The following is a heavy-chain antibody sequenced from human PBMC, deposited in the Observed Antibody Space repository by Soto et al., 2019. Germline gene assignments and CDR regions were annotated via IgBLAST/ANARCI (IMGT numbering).Heavy chain of an antibody. J-gene: IGHJ5*02. V-gene: IGHV4-39*01. CDR2: IYYSGST. CDR1: GGSISSSSYY. CDR3: ARHIARSSWFDP. Sequence: QLQLQESGPGLVKPSETLSLTCTVSGGSISSSSYYWGWIRQPPGKGLEWIGSIYYSGSTYYNPSLKSRVTISVDTSKNQCSLKLSSVTAADTAVYYCARHIARSSWFDPWGQGTLVTVSS. D-gene: IGHD3-16*02.